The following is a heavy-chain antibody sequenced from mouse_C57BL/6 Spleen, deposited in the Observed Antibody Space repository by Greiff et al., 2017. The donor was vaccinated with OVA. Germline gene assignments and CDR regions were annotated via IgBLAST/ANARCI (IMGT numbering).Heavy chain of an antibody. CDR3: ARGEVYDYDFDY. V-gene: IGHV1-69*01. CDR2: IDPSDSYT. CDR1: GYTFTSYW. D-gene: IGHD2-4*01. J-gene: IGHJ2*01. Sequence: VQLQLPGAELVMPGASVKLSCKASGYTFTSYWMHWVKQRPGQGLEWIGEIDPSDSYTNYNQKFKGKSTLTVDKSSSTAYMQLSSLTSEDSAVYYCARGEVYDYDFDYWGQGTTLTVSS.